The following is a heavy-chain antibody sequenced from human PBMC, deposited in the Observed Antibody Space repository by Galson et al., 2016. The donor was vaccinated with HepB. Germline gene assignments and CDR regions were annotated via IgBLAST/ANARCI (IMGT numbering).Heavy chain of an antibody. D-gene: IGHD3-3*01. V-gene: IGHV3-73*01. Sequence: SLRLSCAASGFTFSGSAIHWVRQASGRGLEWVGRIRSKPHSYATAYAASVKGRFIISRDDSKKTAYLQMNSLKTEDTAVYYCTRHRFSDYDFWRGYYGVLDYWGQGTLVTVSS. CDR2: IRSKPHSYAT. CDR3: TRHRFSDYDFWRGYYGVLDY. J-gene: IGHJ4*02. CDR1: GFTFSGSA.